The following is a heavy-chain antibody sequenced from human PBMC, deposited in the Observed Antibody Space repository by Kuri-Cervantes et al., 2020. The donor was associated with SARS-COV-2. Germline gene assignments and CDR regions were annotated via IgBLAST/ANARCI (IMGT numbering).Heavy chain of an antibody. J-gene: IGHJ6*03. CDR3: ASLGDSSGYYLHYYYYYMDV. Sequence: GSLRLSCTVSGGSISSYYWSWIRQPPGKGLEWIGSIYHSGSTYYNPSLKSRVTISVDTSKNQFSLKLSSVTAADTAVYYCASLGDSSGYYLHYYYYYMDVWGKGTTVTVSS. V-gene: IGHV4-59*04. CDR2: IYHSGST. CDR1: GGSISSYY. D-gene: IGHD3-22*01.